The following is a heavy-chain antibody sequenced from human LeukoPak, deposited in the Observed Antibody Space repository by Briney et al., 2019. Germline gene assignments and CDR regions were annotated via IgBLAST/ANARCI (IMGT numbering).Heavy chain of an antibody. CDR1: EFTFSDYY. Sequence: PGGSLRLSCAASEFTFSDYYMSWIRQAPGRGREWVSYISYSGDTKYYADSVKGRFTVSRDNAKNSLYLQMNSLRAEDTAVYYCGRLGIITAAGSNDYWGQGTLVTVSS. D-gene: IGHD6-13*01. J-gene: IGHJ4*02. CDR3: GRLGIITAAGSNDY. V-gene: IGHV3-11*01. CDR2: ISYSGDTK.